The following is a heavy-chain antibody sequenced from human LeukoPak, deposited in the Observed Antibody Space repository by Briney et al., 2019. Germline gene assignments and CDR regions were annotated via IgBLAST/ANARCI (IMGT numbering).Heavy chain of an antibody. Sequence: GASVKVSCKASGYTFTSYGISWVRQAPGQGLEWMGWISAYNGNTNYAQKLQGRVTMTTDTSTSTAYMELRSLRSDDTAVYYCARVTPYYYDSSGYPPDYWGQGNLGTVSS. CDR2: ISAYNGNT. CDR1: GYTFTSYG. J-gene: IGHJ4*02. CDR3: ARVTPYYYDSSGYPPDY. D-gene: IGHD3-22*01. V-gene: IGHV1-18*01.